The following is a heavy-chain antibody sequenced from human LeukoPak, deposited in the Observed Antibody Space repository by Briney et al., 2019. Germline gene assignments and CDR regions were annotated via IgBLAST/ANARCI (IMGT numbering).Heavy chain of an antibody. V-gene: IGHV3-30-3*01. Sequence: WRSLRRYCAASGFTFSSYAMHWVRQAPGKGLEGVAVISYDGSNKYYADSVKGRFTISRDNSKNTLYLQMNSLRAEDTAVYYCARRAAAGTPYYYYGMDVWGQGTTVTVSS. D-gene: IGHD6-13*01. CDR3: ARRAAAGTPYYYYGMDV. J-gene: IGHJ6*02. CDR1: GFTFSSYA. CDR2: ISYDGSNK.